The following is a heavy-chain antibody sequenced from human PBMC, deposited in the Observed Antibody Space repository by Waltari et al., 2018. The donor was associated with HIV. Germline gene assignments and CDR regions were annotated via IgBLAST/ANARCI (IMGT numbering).Heavy chain of an antibody. V-gene: IGHV3-23*04. D-gene: IGHD3-22*01. J-gene: IGHJ4*02. CDR3: AKDDSTGSSGYYPFHY. Sequence: EVQLVESGGGLVQPGGSLRLSCAASGFTFTNYAMNWVRQAPGKGWEWVSAISGSGGSTDYADSVKGRFTISRDNAKNTLYLQMNSLRAEDTALYYCAKDDSTGSSGYYPFHYWGQGTLITVSS. CDR2: ISGSGGST. CDR1: GFTFTNYA.